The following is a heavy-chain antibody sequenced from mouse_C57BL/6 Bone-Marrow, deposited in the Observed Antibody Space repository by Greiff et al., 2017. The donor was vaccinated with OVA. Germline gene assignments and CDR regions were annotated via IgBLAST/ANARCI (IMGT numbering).Heavy chain of an antibody. V-gene: IGHV1-4*01. CDR3: AREIYYDYEGYCDY. CDR1: GYTFTSYT. Sequence: QVQLQQSGAELARPGASVKMSCKASGYTFTSYTMHWVKQRPGQGLEWIGYINPSSGYTKYNQKFKDKATLTADKSSSTAYMQLSSLTSEDSAVYYCAREIYYDYEGYCDYWGQGTTLTVSS. CDR2: INPSSGYT. D-gene: IGHD2-4*01. J-gene: IGHJ2*01.